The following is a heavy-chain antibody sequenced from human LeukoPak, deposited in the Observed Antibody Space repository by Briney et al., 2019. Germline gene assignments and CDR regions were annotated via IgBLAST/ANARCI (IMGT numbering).Heavy chain of an antibody. CDR1: GFSLSTSGVG. D-gene: IGHD6-13*01. CDR3: AHSPGDIAAAVIDP. CDR2: IYWDDDK. Sequence: SGPTLVKPTQTLTLTCTFSGFSLSTSGVGVGWIRQPPGKALEWLALIYWDDDKRYSPSLKSRLTITKDTSKNQVVPTMTNMDPVDTATYYCAHSPGDIAAAVIDPWGQGTLVAVSS. V-gene: IGHV2-5*02. J-gene: IGHJ5*02.